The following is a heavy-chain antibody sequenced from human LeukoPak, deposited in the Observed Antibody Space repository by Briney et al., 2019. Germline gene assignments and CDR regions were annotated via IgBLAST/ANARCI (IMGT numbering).Heavy chain of an antibody. J-gene: IGHJ5*02. Sequence: ASVTVSCKASGYTFTSYGISWVRRAPGQGLEWMGWISAYNGNTNYAQKLQGRVTMTTDTSTSTAYMELSSLRSDDTAVYYCARFSRVTMGDVLGRPDKYNWFDPWGQGTLVTVSS. CDR1: GYTFTSYG. CDR2: ISAYNGNT. V-gene: IGHV1-18*01. D-gene: IGHD4/OR15-4a*01. CDR3: ARFSRVTMGDVLGRPDKYNWFDP.